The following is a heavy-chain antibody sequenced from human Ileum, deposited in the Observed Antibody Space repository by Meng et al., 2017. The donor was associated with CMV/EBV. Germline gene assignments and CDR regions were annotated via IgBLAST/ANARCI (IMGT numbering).Heavy chain of an antibody. V-gene: IGHV3-7*01. Sequence: GESLKISCVASGFTFSSYWMSWVRQAPGKGLEWVANIKQDGSEKYYVDSVKGRFTISRDNARNSLYLQMNSLRAEDTAVYYCARDRPGGYYDILTGYYDWGQATLITVSS. D-gene: IGHD3-9*01. CDR2: IKQDGSEK. J-gene: IGHJ4*02. CDR1: GFTFSSYW. CDR3: ARDRPGGYYDILTGYYD.